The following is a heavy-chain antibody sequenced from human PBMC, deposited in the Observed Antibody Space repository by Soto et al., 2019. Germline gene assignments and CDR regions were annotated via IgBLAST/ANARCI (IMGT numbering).Heavy chain of an antibody. D-gene: IGHD4-17*01. CDR3: AKMEGVYGDYPSYMDV. Sequence: GGSLRLSCAASGFTFSSYAMSWVRQAPGKGLEWVSAISGSGGSTYYADSVKGRFTISRDNSKNTLYLQMNSLRAEDTAVYYCAKMEGVYGDYPSYMDVWGKGTTVTVSS. V-gene: IGHV3-23*01. CDR1: GFTFSSYA. CDR2: ISGSGGST. J-gene: IGHJ6*03.